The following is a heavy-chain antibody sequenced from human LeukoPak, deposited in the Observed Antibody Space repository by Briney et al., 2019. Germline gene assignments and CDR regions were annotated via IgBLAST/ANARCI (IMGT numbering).Heavy chain of an antibody. CDR3: ARGARAGYNLEPFDY. J-gene: IGHJ4*02. Sequence: SETLSLTCTVSGGSMSSYYWSWIRQPPGKGLEWIGYIYYRGSTKYNPSIKSRVTISVDTSKKQFSLKLSSVTAADTAVYYCARGARAGYNLEPFDYWGQGTLVTVSS. D-gene: IGHD5-24*01. CDR2: IYYRGST. V-gene: IGHV4-59*08. CDR1: GGSMSSYY.